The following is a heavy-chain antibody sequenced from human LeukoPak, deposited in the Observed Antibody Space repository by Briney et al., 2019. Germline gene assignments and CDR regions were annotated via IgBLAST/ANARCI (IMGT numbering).Heavy chain of an antibody. Sequence: PSETLSLTCTVSGGSISSSSYYWGWIRQPPGTGLEWIGSIYYSGSTYYNPSLKSRVTISVNTSKNQFSLKLSSVTAADTAVDYXXXXXXXXXXXXWSYYYYMDVWGKGTTVTISS. V-gene: IGHV4-39*01. CDR1: GGSISSSSYY. CDR2: IYYSGST. CDR3: XXXXXXXXXXXWSYYYYMDV. D-gene: IGHD2-8*02. J-gene: IGHJ6*03.